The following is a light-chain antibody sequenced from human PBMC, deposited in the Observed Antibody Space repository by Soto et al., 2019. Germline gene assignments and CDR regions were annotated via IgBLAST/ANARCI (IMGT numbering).Light chain of an antibody. CDR2: GAS. J-gene: IGKJ2*01. Sequence: EIVMTQSPATLSLSPGERAALSCRASQSINSELAWYQQKPGQPPRLLIYGASRATGVPARFTGSESGSEFTLTISGLQSEDFAVYYCQQGHNWPLTFGQGTRLEI. CDR1: QSINSE. V-gene: IGKV3-15*01. CDR3: QQGHNWPLT.